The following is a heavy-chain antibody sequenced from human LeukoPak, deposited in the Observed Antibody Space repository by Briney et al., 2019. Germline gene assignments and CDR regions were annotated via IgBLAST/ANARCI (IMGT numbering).Heavy chain of an antibody. V-gene: IGHV3-53*01. D-gene: IGHD6-19*01. CDR2: IYSGGGT. CDR3: ARDSSGPAF. CDR1: GFIVSNYY. J-gene: IGHJ4*02. Sequence: GGSLRLSCAASGFIVSNYYMSWVRPAPGKGLEWVSVIYSGGGTFYSDSVKGRFTISRDYSRNTLYLQMNSLRADDTAVYYCARDSSGPAFWGQGTPVTVSS.